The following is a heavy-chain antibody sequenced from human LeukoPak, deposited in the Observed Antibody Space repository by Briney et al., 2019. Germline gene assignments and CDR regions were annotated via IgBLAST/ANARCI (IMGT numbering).Heavy chain of an antibody. Sequence: GESLKISCKGSGYSFTSYWISWVRQMPGKGLEWMGRIDPSDSYTNYSPSFQGHVTISADKSISTAYLQWSSLKASDTAMYYCASYPLPNCSGGSCHNWGQGTLVTVSS. CDR1: GYSFTSYW. CDR2: IDPSDSYT. CDR3: ASYPLPNCSGGSCHN. D-gene: IGHD2-15*01. J-gene: IGHJ4*02. V-gene: IGHV5-10-1*01.